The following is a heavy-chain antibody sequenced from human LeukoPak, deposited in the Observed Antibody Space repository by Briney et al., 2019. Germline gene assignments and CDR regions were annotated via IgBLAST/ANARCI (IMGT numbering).Heavy chain of an antibody. D-gene: IGHD6-13*01. V-gene: IGHV1-18*01. CDR3: ARDVTAADLWFDP. Sequence: ASVEVSCKASGYPFTSYGVSWVRQAPGQGLEWMGWISGYNGNTNYAQKLQGRVTMAIDTSTSTAYMELRSLRSDDTAVYYCARDVTAADLWFDPWGQGTLVTVSS. J-gene: IGHJ5*02. CDR2: ISGYNGNT. CDR1: GYPFTSYG.